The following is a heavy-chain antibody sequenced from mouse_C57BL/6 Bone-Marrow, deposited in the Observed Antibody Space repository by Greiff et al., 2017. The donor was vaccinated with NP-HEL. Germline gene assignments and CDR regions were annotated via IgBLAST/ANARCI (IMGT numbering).Heavy chain of an antibody. CDR3: TREDGTDWYFDV. J-gene: IGHJ1*03. Sequence: EVHLVESGEGLVKPGGSLKLSCAASGFTFSSYAMSWVRQTPEKRLEWVAYISSGGDYIYYADTVKGRFTISRDNARNTLYLQMSSLKSEDTAMYYCTREDGTDWYFDVWGTGTTVTVSS. CDR2: ISSGGDYI. V-gene: IGHV5-9-1*02. CDR1: GFTFSSYA. D-gene: IGHD2-1*01.